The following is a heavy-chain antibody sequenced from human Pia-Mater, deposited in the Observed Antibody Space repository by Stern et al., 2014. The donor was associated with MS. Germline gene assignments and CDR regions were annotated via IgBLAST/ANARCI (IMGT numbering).Heavy chain of an antibody. CDR2: IIPIFGTA. Sequence: VQLVQSGAEVKKPGSSVKVSCKESGGTFNVYAINWLRQAPGQGLEWMGGIIPIFGTATYAQKFQGRVTIPADESTRTSSMQLSSLRYDDTAVYYCARDGRHTDNYGLDVWGHGTTVTVSS. D-gene: IGHD3-9*01. J-gene: IGHJ6*02. CDR3: ARDGRHTDNYGLDV. V-gene: IGHV1-69*01. CDR1: GGTFNVYA.